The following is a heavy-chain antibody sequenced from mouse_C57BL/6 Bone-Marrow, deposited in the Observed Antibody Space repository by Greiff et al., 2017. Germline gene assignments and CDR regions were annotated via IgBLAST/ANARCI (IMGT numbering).Heavy chain of an antibody. J-gene: IGHJ1*03. V-gene: IGHV1-69*01. CDR2: IAPSDSYT. CDR1: GYTFTSYW. Sequence: QVQLQQPGAELVMPGASVKLSCKASGYTFTSYWMHWVKQRPGHGLEWIGEIAPSDSYTNYNQKFKGKSTLTVDKSSSTAYMQLSSLTSEDSAVYYCARNDYESYWYFDVWGTGTTVTVSS. CDR3: ARNDYESYWYFDV. D-gene: IGHD2-4*01.